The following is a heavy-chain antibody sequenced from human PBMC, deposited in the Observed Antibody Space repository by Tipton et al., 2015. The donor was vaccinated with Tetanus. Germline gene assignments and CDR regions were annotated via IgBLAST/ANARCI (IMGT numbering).Heavy chain of an antibody. CDR2: SWYDGTDQ. D-gene: IGHD2-15*01. CDR1: GFIFSSYG. Sequence: SLRLSCAASGFIFSSYGIHWVRQAPGKGLEWVAVSWYDGTDQYYADSVKGRFTISRDNSKNTLYLQMNSLRAEDTAVYYCVREADCSGGSCFSGDFDNWGQGTQVTVSS. CDR3: VREADCSGGSCFSGDFDN. J-gene: IGHJ4*02. V-gene: IGHV3-33*01.